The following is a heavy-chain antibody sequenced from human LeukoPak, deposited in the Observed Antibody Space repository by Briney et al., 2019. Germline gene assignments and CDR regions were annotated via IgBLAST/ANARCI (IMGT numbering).Heavy chain of an antibody. Sequence: ASVKVSCKASGFTFPSSAVQWVRQARGQRLEWIGWIVVGSGNTNYAQKFQERVTITRDMSTSTAYMELSSLRSDDTAVYFCAAPSRIQLDYWGQGTLVTVSS. J-gene: IGHJ4*02. D-gene: IGHD5-18*01. CDR2: IVVGSGNT. V-gene: IGHV1-58*01. CDR1: GFTFPSSA. CDR3: AAPSRIQLDY.